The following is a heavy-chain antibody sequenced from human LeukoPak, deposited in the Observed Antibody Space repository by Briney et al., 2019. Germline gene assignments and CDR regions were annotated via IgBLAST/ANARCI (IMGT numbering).Heavy chain of an antibody. V-gene: IGHV1-18*01. CDR2: ISAYNGNT. CDR1: GYTFTSYG. J-gene: IGHJ4*02. Sequence: ASVKVSCKASGYTFTSYGISWVRQAPGQGLEWMGWISAYNGNTNYAQKFQGRVTMTEDTSTDTAYMELSSLRSEDTAVYYCATDFRNDEISWGQGTLVTVSS. D-gene: IGHD1-1*01. CDR3: ATDFRNDEIS.